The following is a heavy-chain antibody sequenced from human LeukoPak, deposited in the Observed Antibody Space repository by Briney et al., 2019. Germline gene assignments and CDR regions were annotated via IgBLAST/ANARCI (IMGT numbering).Heavy chain of an antibody. D-gene: IGHD1-26*01. CDR1: GFTFSSSD. CDR3: ARGEPQVGALGQH. CDR2: IGTTGDT. V-gene: IGHV3-13*01. J-gene: IGHJ1*01. Sequence: GGSLRLSCAASGFTFSSSDMHWVRQITGKGLEWVSAIGTTGDTYYSGSVKGRFTISRDNSKNTLYLQLNNLRAEDTAVYYCARGEPQVGALGQHWGQGTLVTVSS.